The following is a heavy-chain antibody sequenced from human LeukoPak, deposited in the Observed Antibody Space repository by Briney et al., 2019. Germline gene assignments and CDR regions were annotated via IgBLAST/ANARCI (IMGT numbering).Heavy chain of an antibody. CDR3: ARGPQNQGGH. J-gene: IGHJ4*02. D-gene: IGHD2-15*01. V-gene: IGHV3-23*01. CDR1: GFTFSTYA. CDR2: ISGSGDST. Sequence: GGSLRLSCAASGFTFSTYAMSWVRQAPGKGLEWVSTISGSGDSTYYADSVKGRFTISRDNSKNTLFLQMNSLTADDTAVYYCARGPQNQGGHWGRGILVTVSS.